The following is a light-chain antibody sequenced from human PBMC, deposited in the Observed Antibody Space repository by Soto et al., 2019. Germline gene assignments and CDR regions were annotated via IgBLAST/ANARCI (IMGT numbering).Light chain of an antibody. CDR3: QQYNSYSRT. Sequence: DIQMTQSPSTLSACVGDRVTISCRASQSIIRWLACYQQKPGKAPTLLIYDDSSLESGVPSRFSGSGSGTEFTLTISSLQPDDFATYYCQQYNSYSRTFGQGTQLDI. J-gene: IGKJ1*01. V-gene: IGKV1-5*01. CDR2: DDS. CDR1: QSIIRW.